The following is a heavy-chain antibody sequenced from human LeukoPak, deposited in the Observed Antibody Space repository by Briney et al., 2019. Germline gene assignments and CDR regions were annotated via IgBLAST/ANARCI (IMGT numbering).Heavy chain of an antibody. CDR1: GFTFSTYS. J-gene: IGHJ4*02. V-gene: IGHV3-74*01. CDR3: ATIPDSSGSPTFDY. CDR2: INSDGSIT. Sequence: PGGSLRLSCAASGFTFSTYSMNWVRQAPGKGLVWVSRINSDGSITNYAGSVKGRFTISRDNAKNTLYLQMNSLRAEDTAVYYCATIPDSSGSPTFDYWGQGTLATVSS. D-gene: IGHD3-22*01.